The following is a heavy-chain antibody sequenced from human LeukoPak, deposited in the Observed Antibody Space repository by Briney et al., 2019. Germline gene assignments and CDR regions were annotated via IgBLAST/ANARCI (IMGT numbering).Heavy chain of an antibody. V-gene: IGHV4-34*01. D-gene: IGHD6-19*01. Sequence: SETLSLTCAVYGGSFSGYYWSWIRQPPGKGLEWIGGINHSGSTNYNPSLKSRVTISVDTSKNQFSLKLSSATAADTAVYYCASGTNSSGWTNWFDPWGQGTLVTVSS. CDR1: GGSFSGYY. CDR2: INHSGST. J-gene: IGHJ5*02. CDR3: ASGTNSSGWTNWFDP.